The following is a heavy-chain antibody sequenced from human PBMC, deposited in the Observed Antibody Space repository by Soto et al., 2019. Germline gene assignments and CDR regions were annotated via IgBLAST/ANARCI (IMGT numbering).Heavy chain of an antibody. V-gene: IGHV1-18*01. CDR3: ARDRPAPFDY. CDR2: ISAYNGNT. J-gene: IGHJ4*02. CDR1: GYTFTSYG. Sequence: QVQLEQSGPEVKKPGASVKVSCKASGYTFTSYGVSWVRQAPGQGLEWMGWISAYNGNTNYAQKFQGRVTMTTDAATSTAYMELRRLRSDDTAVVYCARDRPAPFDYWGQGTLVTVSS.